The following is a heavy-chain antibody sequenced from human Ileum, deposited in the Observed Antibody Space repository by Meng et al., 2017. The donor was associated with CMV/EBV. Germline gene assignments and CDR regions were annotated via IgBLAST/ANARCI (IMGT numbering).Heavy chain of an antibody. Sequence: GESLKISCTTSGFTFSDYYMSWIRQTPGKGLESLAYISGRSSSVFHAASVKGRFTISRDNAKNSLSLQMNNVKVDDTGVYYCARSTLSTFDSSGQSHWGQGTLVTVSS. CDR2: ISGRSSSV. D-gene: IGHD3-22*01. CDR3: ARSTLSTFDSSGQSH. CDR1: GFTFSDYY. J-gene: IGHJ1*01. V-gene: IGHV3-11*01.